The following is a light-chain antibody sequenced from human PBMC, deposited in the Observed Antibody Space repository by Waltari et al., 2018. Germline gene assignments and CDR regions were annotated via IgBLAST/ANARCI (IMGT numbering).Light chain of an antibody. J-gene: IGLJ3*02. Sequence: QSALTQPASVSGSPGQSVTISCTGTSSDIGGYNHISWYQQHPGKAPKLIIYGVTNRPSGVSIPFSGSKSGNTASLTISGLQLEDEADYYCCSSSSTTPSWLFGGGTKVTVL. CDR3: CSSSSTTPSWL. CDR1: SSDIGGYNH. CDR2: GVT. V-gene: IGLV2-14*03.